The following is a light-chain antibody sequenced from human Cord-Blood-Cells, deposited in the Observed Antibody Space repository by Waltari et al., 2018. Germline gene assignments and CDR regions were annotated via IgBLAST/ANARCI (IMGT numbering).Light chain of an antibody. CDR2: QDS. CDR1: KLGDKY. CDR3: QAWDSSVV. Sequence: YELTQPPSVSVSPGQTASITCSGDKLGDKYACWYQQKPGQSPVLVIYQDSKRPSGIPERFSGSNSGNTATLTISGTQAMDEADYYCQAWDSSVVFGGGTKLTVL. J-gene: IGLJ2*01. V-gene: IGLV3-1*01.